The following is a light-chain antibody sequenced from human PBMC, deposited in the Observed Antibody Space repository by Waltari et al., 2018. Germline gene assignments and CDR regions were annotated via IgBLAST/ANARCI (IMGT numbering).Light chain of an antibody. V-gene: IGLV2-11*01. CDR2: DVT. CDR3: CSYAGIWV. CDR1: ALDVSAFNF. J-gene: IGLJ3*02. Sequence: QSALTQPRAVPGSPAPSVTISCAGTALDVSAFNFVSWFQPHPGKAPKPVIFDVTKPPSGVPDRFSGSKSGTSASLTVSGLQAEDEADYYCCSYAGIWVFGGGTKLTVL.